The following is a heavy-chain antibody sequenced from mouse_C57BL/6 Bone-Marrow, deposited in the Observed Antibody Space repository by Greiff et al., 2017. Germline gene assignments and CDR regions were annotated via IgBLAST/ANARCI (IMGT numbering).Heavy chain of an antibody. Sequence: EVQVVESGGDLVKPGGSLKLSCAASGFTFSSYGMSWVRQTPDKRLEWVATISSGGSYTYYPDSVKGRFTISRDNAKNTLYLQMSSLQSEDTAIYYCASRTGTWYFDVWGTGTTVTVSS. CDR1: GFTFSSYG. D-gene: IGHD4-1*01. CDR3: ASRTGTWYFDV. V-gene: IGHV5-6*01. CDR2: ISSGGSYT. J-gene: IGHJ1*03.